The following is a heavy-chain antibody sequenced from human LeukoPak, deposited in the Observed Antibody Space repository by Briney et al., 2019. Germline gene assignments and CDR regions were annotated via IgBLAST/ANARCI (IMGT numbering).Heavy chain of an antibody. D-gene: IGHD3-10*01. CDR1: GFTFSDYY. V-gene: IGHV3-11*04. CDR2: ISSSGSTI. CDR3: ACYYGSGSYYNSGAFDI. Sequence: PGGSLRLSCAASGFTFSDYYMSWIRQAPGKGLEWVSYISSSGSTIYYADSVKGRFTISRDNAKNSLYLQMNSLRAEDTAVYYCACYYGSGSYYNSGAFDIWGQGTMDTVSS. J-gene: IGHJ3*02.